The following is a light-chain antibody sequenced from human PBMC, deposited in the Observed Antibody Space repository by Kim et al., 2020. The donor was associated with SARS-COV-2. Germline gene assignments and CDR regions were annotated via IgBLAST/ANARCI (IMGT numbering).Light chain of an antibody. CDR2: GAS. CDR3: QQYAYWRA. V-gene: IGKV3-15*01. Sequence: PVERATLSCTASQSISSSLAWYQQKPGQAPRVLIYGASARATGIPARYSGSGSGTEFTLTISNLQSEDFAVYYCQQYAYWRAFGQGTRLEIK. J-gene: IGKJ5*01. CDR1: QSISSS.